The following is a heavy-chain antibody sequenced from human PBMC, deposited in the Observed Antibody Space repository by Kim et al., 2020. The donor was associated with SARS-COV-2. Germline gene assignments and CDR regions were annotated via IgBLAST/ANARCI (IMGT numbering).Heavy chain of an antibody. CDR1: GFTFSSYA. J-gene: IGHJ4*02. Sequence: GGSLRLSCAASGFTFSSYAMSWVRQAPGKGLEWVSAISGSGGSTYSADSVKGRFTISRDNSKNTLYLQMNSLRAEYTAVYYCAKDGLLAGDYFDYWGQGTLVAVSS. V-gene: IGHV3-23*01. CDR3: AKDGLLAGDYFDY. CDR2: ISGSGGST. D-gene: IGHD3-10*01.